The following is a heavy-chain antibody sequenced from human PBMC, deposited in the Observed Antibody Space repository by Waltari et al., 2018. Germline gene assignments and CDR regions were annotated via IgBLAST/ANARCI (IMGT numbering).Heavy chain of an antibody. CDR3: ARQGPLDYYDSSGYSNWFDP. J-gene: IGHJ5*02. CDR1: GYRFTTYW. Sequence: EVQLVQSGAEVKKPGESLKISCKGSGYRFTTYWIAWVRQMPGKGLEWMGIIYPGDAETRYSPSFQGEVTISDDKSISTAYLQWSSLKASDTAIYYCARQGPLDYYDSSGYSNWFDPWGRGTVVTVSP. D-gene: IGHD3-22*01. V-gene: IGHV5-51*01. CDR2: IYPGDAET.